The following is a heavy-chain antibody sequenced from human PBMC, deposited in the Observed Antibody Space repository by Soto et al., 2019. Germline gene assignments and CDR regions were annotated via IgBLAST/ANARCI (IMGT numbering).Heavy chain of an antibody. CDR3: ARTLYGDYWYFDP. D-gene: IGHD4-17*01. CDR1: GASVSSSGLY. V-gene: IGHV4-31*03. Sequence: LSLTCTVSGASVSSSGLYWSWIRQDPRKGLEWIGYTSFSGHTYYNPSLKSRVIISVDTSKDQFSLKLASVTAADTAVYYCARTLYGDYWYFDPWGRGTLVTVSS. CDR2: TSFSGHT. J-gene: IGHJ2*01.